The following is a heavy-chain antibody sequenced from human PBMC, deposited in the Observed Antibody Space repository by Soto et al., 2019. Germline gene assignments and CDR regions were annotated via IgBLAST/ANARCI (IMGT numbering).Heavy chain of an antibody. CDR1: GFTFSSYA. Sequence: GGSLRLSCAASGFTFSSYAMSWVRQAPGKGLEWVSAISGSGGSTYYADSVKGRFTISRDNSKNTLYLQMNSLRAEDTAVYYCARAVVVPAAMSGYYYYSGMDVWGQGTTVTVS. V-gene: IGHV3-23*01. J-gene: IGHJ6*02. D-gene: IGHD2-2*01. CDR2: ISGSGGST. CDR3: ARAVVVPAAMSGYYYYSGMDV.